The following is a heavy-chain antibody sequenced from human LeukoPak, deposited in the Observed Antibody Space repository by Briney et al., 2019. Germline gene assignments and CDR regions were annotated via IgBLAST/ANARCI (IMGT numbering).Heavy chain of an antibody. CDR3: ARGFGSNLDY. CDR1: GGSISSGGYY. V-gene: IGHV4-31*03. J-gene: IGHJ4*02. CDR2: IYYSGST. Sequence: SQTLSLTCTVSGGSISSGGYYWSWIRQHPGKGLEWIGYIYYSGSTYYNPSLKSRVTISVDTSKNQFSLKLSSVTGADTAVYYCARGFGSNLDYWGQGTLVTVSS. D-gene: IGHD3-10*01.